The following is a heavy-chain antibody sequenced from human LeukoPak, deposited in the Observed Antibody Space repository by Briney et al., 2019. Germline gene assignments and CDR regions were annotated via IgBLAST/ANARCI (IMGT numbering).Heavy chain of an antibody. V-gene: IGHV3-21*01. CDR3: ARELYGSGSLDAFDI. Sequence: GGSLRLSCAASVFTFSSYSMNWVRQAPGKGLEWVSSISSSSSYIYYADSVKGRFTISRDNAKNSLYLQMNSLRAEDTAVYYCARELYGSGSLDAFDIWGQGTMVTVSS. CDR1: VFTFSSYS. D-gene: IGHD3-10*01. CDR2: ISSSSSYI. J-gene: IGHJ3*02.